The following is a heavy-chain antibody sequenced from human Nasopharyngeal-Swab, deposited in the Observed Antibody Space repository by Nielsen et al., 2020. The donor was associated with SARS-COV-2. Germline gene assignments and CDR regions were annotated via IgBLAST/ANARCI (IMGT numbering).Heavy chain of an antibody. Sequence: GESLKISCAASGFTFSSYGMHWVRQAPGKGLEWVAVISYDGSNKYYADSVKGRFTISRDNSKNTLYLQMNSLRAEDTAVYYCASSYLTGYSSSYDAFDIWGQGTMVTVSS. D-gene: IGHD6-13*01. CDR1: GFTFSSYG. CDR3: ASSYLTGYSSSYDAFDI. V-gene: IGHV3-33*05. J-gene: IGHJ3*02. CDR2: ISYDGSNK.